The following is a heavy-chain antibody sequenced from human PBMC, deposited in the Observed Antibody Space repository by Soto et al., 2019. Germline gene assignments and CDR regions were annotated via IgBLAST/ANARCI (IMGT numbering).Heavy chain of an antibody. CDR3: ARDLDAVSATFSAFDI. V-gene: IGHV1-18*01. CDR1: GYTFTSYG. J-gene: IGHJ3*02. Sequence: GASVKVSCKASGYTFTSYGISWVRQAPGQGLEWMGWISAYNGNTNYAQKLQGRVTMTTDTSTSTAYMELRSLRSDDTAVYYCARDLDAVSATFSAFDIWGQGKMLPVSS. D-gene: IGHD2-21*02. CDR2: ISAYNGNT.